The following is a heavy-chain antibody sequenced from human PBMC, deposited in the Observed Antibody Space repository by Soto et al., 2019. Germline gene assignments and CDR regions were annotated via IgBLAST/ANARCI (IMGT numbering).Heavy chain of an antibody. J-gene: IGHJ4*02. D-gene: IGHD2-15*01. Sequence: SVKVSCKASGGTFSSYAISWVRQAPGQGLEWMGGIIPIFGTANYAQKFQGRVTITADESTSTAYMELSSLRSEDTAVYYCARDLRYCSGGSCYPENFDYWGQGTPVTVSS. CDR1: GGTFSSYA. V-gene: IGHV1-69*13. CDR2: IIPIFGTA. CDR3: ARDLRYCSGGSCYPENFDY.